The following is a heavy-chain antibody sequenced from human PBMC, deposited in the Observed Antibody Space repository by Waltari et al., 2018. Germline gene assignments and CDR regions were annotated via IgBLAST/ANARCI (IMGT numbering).Heavy chain of an antibody. J-gene: IGHJ4*02. CDR1: GFTFDDYA. D-gene: IGHD3-22*01. CDR2: ISWNSGSM. V-gene: IGHV3-9*01. CDR3: AKTDSSGYYIDY. Sequence: EVQLVESGGGLVQPGRSLRLSCAASGFTFDDYAMHWVRQATGKGLEWVSGISWNSGSMGYADSVKGRFTISRDNAKNSLYLQMNSLRAEDTALYYCAKTDSSGYYIDYWGQGTLVTVSS.